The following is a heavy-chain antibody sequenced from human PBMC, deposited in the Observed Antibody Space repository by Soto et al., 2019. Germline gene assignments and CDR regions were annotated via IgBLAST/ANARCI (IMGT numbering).Heavy chain of an antibody. Sequence: QVQLVQSGAEVKKPGSSVKVSCEASGGTFDTFAFSWVRQAPGQGLEWLGGIIPVLGRANYAQRFQDRVSASADGSTSTAFMELSSLNSDDTAVYYCARGPWTQEGPKYYFDFWGQGTLVTVSS. V-gene: IGHV1-69*01. CDR2: IIPVLGRA. CDR1: GGTFDTFA. D-gene: IGHD5-18*01. J-gene: IGHJ4*02. CDR3: ARGPWTQEGPKYYFDF.